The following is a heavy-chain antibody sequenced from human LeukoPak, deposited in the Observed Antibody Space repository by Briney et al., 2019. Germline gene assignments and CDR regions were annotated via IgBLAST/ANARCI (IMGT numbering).Heavy chain of an antibody. CDR2: IYPGDSDT. CDR1: GYSFTSYW. D-gene: IGHD6-19*01. V-gene: IGHV5-51*01. J-gene: IGHJ4*02. CDR3: ATFPYGMGIAVAGTGYFDY. Sequence: GESLKISCKASGYSFTSYWIGWVRQMPGKGLEWMGIIYPGDSDTRYSPSFQGQVTISADKSISTAYLQWSSLKASDTAMYYCATFPYGMGIAVAGTGYFDYWGQGTLVTVSS.